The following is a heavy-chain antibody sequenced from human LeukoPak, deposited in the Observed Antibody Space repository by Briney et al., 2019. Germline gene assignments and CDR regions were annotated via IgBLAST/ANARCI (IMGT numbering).Heavy chain of an antibody. V-gene: IGHV4-34*01. Sequence: SETLSLTRAVYGGSFSYYYWSWIRQPPEKGLEWIGEINRSGSTNYNPSLKSRVTISVGTSKNQFSLKLSSVTAADTAVYYCARGGFYCGDDCYVDYWGQGTLVTVSS. CDR1: GGSFSYYY. CDR3: ARGGFYCGDDCYVDY. CDR2: INRSGST. J-gene: IGHJ4*02. D-gene: IGHD2-21*02.